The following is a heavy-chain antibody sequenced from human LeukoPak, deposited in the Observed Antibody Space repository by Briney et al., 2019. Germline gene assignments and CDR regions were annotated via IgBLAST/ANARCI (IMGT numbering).Heavy chain of an antibody. CDR2: ISSSSSYI. V-gene: IGHV3-21*01. D-gene: IGHD5-12*01. CDR3: ARGYSATKYSGYDFLFDY. CDR1: GFTFSSYN. Sequence: GGSLRLSCAASGFTFSSYNMNWVRQAPGKGLEWVSSISSSSSYIYYADSVKGRFTISRDNAKNSLYLQMNSLRAEDTAVYYCARGYSATKYSGYDFLFDYWGQGTLVTVSS. J-gene: IGHJ4*02.